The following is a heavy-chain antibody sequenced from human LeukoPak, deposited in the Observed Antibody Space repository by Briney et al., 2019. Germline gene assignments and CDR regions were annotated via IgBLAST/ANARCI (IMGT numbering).Heavy chain of an antibody. CDR2: ISGSGGST. CDR3: ARLVYGWFGGTDAFDI. CDR1: GFTFSSYG. J-gene: IGHJ3*02. Sequence: GGTLRLSCAASGFTFSSYGMSWVRQAPGKGLEWVSAISGSGGSTYYADSVKGRFTISRDNSKNTLYLQMNSLRAEDTAVYYCARLVYGWFGGTDAFDIWGQGTMVTVSS. V-gene: IGHV3-23*01. D-gene: IGHD3-10*01.